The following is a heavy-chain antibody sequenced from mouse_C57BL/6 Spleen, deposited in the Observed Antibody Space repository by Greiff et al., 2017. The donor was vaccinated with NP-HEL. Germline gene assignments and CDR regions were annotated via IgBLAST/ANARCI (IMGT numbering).Heavy chain of an antibody. J-gene: IGHJ3*01. V-gene: IGHV1-82*01. CDR3: ERYSDLAWFAY. Sequence: QVQLQQSGPELVKPGASVKISCKASGFAFSSSWMNWVKQRPGKGLEWIGRIYPGDGDTNYNGKFKGKATLTAAKSSSTAYMQLSSLTSGDSAVYFCERYSDLAWFAYWGQGTLVTVSA. CDR1: GFAFSSSW. D-gene: IGHD2-13*01. CDR2: IYPGDGDT.